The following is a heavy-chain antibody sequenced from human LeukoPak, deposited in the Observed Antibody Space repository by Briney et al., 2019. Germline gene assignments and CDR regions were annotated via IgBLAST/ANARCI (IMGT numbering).Heavy chain of an antibody. CDR1: GFTFDDYA. Sequence: GGSLRLSCAASGFTFDDYAMHWVRQAPGKGLEWVSGISWNSGSIGYADSAKGRFTISRDNAKNSLYLQMNSLRAEDTALYYCAKVTTVTTTGAFDIWGQGTMVTVSS. CDR2: ISWNSGSI. J-gene: IGHJ3*02. D-gene: IGHD4-17*01. V-gene: IGHV3-9*01. CDR3: AKVTTVTTTGAFDI.